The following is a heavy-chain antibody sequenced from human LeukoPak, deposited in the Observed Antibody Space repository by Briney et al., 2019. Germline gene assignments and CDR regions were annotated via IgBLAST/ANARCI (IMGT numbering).Heavy chain of an antibody. Sequence: GGSLRRSCSASGFTFTNAWMSWVRQAPGKGLEWVGRIESRAVGGTADYAAPVRGRFTISRDDSKNTLYLQMNSLKIEDTGVYYCTTDFDMWGQGTMVTVSS. J-gene: IGHJ3*02. CDR1: GFTFTNAW. V-gene: IGHV3-15*04. CDR3: TTDFDM. CDR2: IESRAVGGTA.